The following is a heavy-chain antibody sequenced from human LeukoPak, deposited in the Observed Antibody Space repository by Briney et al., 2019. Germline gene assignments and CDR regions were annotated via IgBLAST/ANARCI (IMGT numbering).Heavy chain of an antibody. CDR2: IYYSGST. Sequence: SETLSLTCTVSGGSISSGDYYWSWIRQPPGKGLEWIGYIYYSGSTYYNPSLKSRVTISVDTSKNQFSLKLSSVTAADTAVCYCAREKVRGVRNWFDPWGQGTLVTVSS. D-gene: IGHD3-10*01. V-gene: IGHV4-30-4*01. CDR1: GGSISSGDYY. J-gene: IGHJ5*02. CDR3: AREKVRGVRNWFDP.